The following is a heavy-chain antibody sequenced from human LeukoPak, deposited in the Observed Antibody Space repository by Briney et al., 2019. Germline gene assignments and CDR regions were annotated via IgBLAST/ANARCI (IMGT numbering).Heavy chain of an antibody. V-gene: IGHV4-4*02. CDR2: IYHSGST. CDR1: GGSISSSNW. CDR3: ARDRVGSSSRHAFDI. J-gene: IGHJ3*02. D-gene: IGHD6-6*01. Sequence: SETLSLTCAVSGGSISSSNWWSWVRQPPGKGLEWIGEIYHSGSTNYNPSLKSRVTMSVDKSKNQFSLKLISVTAADTAVYYCARDRVGSSSRHAFDIWGQGTMVTVSS.